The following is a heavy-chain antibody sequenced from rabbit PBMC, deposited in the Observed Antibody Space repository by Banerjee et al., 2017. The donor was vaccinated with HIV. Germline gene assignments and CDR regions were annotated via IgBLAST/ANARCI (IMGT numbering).Heavy chain of an antibody. CDR3: ARDLFNVVQNL. Sequence: QLVESGGGLVQPGGSLKLSCKASGFDFSIYYMSWVRQAPGKGLEWIGYIDPVFGSTYYATWVNGRFTISSHNAQNTLYLQLNSLTAADTATYFCARDLFNVVQNLWGQGTLVTVS. CDR1: GFDFSIYY. V-gene: IGHV1S7*01. CDR2: IDPVFGST. D-gene: IGHD7-1*01. J-gene: IGHJ4*01.